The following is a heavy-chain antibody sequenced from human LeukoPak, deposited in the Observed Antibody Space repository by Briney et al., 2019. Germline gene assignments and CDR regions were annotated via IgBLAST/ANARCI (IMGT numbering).Heavy chain of an antibody. V-gene: IGHV1-69*01. CDR1: GGSFSSYG. J-gene: IGHJ5*02. D-gene: IGHD6-19*01. CDR3: ARDPRPYSSGWWAQDNWFDP. Sequence: GSSVKVSCKASGGSFSSYGTGWVRQAPGQGLEWMGEIIPIFGTANYAQKFQGRVTITADESTSTAYMELSSLRSEDTAVYYCARDPRPYSSGWWAQDNWFDPWGQGTLVTVSS. CDR2: IIPIFGTA.